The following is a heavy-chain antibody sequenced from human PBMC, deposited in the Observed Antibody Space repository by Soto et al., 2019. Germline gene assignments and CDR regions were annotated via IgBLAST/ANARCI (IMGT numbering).Heavy chain of an antibody. CDR1: GFSFRNYA. CDR3: ANGRATYGLLTHDY. D-gene: IGHD3-10*01. J-gene: IGHJ4*02. Sequence: ESGGGLVQPGGSLRLSCAASGFSFRNYAMSWIRQAPGKGLEWISTLTGSSSNIYYADSVKGRFAISRDNSRNTLYLQKNSLTAEDTAVYYCANGRATYGLLTHDYWGQGTLVTVSS. CDR2: LTGSSSNI. V-gene: IGHV3-23*01.